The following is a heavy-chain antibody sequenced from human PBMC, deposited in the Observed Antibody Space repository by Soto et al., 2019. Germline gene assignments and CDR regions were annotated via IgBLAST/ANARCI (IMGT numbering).Heavy chain of an antibody. CDR1: GFSLSTSGVG. V-gene: IGHV2-5*02. CDR2: IYWDDDK. J-gene: IGHJ5*02. D-gene: IGHD3-9*01. CDR3: AHRRANFDWRLDYNWFDP. Sequence: QITLKESGPTLVKPTQTLTLTCTFSGFSLSTSGVGVGWIRQPPGKALEWLALIYWDDDKRYSPSLKSRLTITKDTSKNQVVLTMTTMDPVDTATYYCAHRRANFDWRLDYNWFDPWGQGTLVTVSS.